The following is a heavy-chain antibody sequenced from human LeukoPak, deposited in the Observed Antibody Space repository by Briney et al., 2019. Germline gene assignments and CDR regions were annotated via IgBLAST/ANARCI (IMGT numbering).Heavy chain of an antibody. CDR2: ISSSSYI. Sequence: GGSLRLSCAASGFTFSSYSMNWVRQAPGKGLEWVSSISSSSYIYYADSVKGRFTISRDNAKNSLYLQMNSLRAEDTAVYYCARDLYSSGWYDYWGQGTLVTVSS. D-gene: IGHD6-19*01. V-gene: IGHV3-21*01. CDR3: ARDLYSSGWYDY. J-gene: IGHJ4*02. CDR1: GFTFSSYS.